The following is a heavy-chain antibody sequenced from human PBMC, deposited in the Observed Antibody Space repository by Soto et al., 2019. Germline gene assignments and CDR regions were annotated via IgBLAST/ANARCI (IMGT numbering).Heavy chain of an antibody. Sequence: EVQLLESGGGLVQPGGSLRLSCAASGFTFSNYAMSWVRQAPGKGLEWVSTISDSGGSTYYADSVKGRFTISRDSSKNTLYLQMNSLRVEDTAVYYCAKGGRSSVTNYHYYGWDVWGQGTTVIVSS. CDR1: GFTFSNYA. D-gene: IGHD5-12*01. V-gene: IGHV3-23*01. CDR2: ISDSGGST. CDR3: AKGGRSSVTNYHYYGWDV. J-gene: IGHJ6*02.